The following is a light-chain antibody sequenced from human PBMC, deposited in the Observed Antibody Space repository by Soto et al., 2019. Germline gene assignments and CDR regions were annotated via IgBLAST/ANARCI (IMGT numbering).Light chain of an antibody. CDR3: QEYDNWPPEGT. CDR2: GAS. V-gene: IGKV3-15*01. CDR1: QSVSIN. Sequence: TVLTQSPATLSVSPGERASLSCRASQSVSINLAWYQQKPGQAPRLLIYGASTRATGIPGRFSGSGSGTDFTLSINTLQAEASAVYYCQEYDNWPPEGTFGQGTKVE. J-gene: IGKJ1*01.